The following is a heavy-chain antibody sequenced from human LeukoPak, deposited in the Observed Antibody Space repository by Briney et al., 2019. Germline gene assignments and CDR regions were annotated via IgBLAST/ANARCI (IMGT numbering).Heavy chain of an antibody. D-gene: IGHD2-2*01. J-gene: IGHJ5*02. CDR1: GYTFTGYY. CDR3: ARGPPIVVVPAARIDP. CDR2: INPNSGGT. Sequence: GASVKVSCKASGYTFTGYYMHWVRQAPGQGLEWMGWINPNSGGTNYAQKFQGWVTMTRDTSISTAYMELSRLRSDDTAVHYCARGPPIVVVPAARIDPWGRGTLVTVSS. V-gene: IGHV1-2*04.